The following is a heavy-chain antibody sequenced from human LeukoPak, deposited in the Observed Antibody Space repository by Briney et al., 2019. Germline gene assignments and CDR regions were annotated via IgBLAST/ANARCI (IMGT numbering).Heavy chain of an antibody. J-gene: IGHJ6*02. CDR3: AKAGAPDYYYGMDV. D-gene: IGHD1-26*01. V-gene: IGHV3-11*01. Sequence: GGSLRLSCAASGFTFSDYYMGWIRQAPGKGLEWVSYISSSGSTIYYADSVKGRFTISRDNAKNSLYLQMNSLRAEDTAVYYCAKAGAPDYYYGMDVWGQGTTVTVSS. CDR1: GFTFSDYY. CDR2: ISSSGSTI.